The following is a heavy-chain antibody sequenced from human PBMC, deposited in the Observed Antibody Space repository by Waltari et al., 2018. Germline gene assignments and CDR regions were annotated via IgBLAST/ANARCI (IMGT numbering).Heavy chain of an antibody. V-gene: IGHV4-61*02. CDR2: IYTSGST. D-gene: IGHD1-26*01. J-gene: IGHJ4*02. CDR3: ARVQVGYFDY. CDR1: GGSISSGSYY. Sequence: QVQLQESGPGLVKPSQTLSLTCTVSGGSISSGSYYWSWIRQPAGKGLEWIGRIYTSGSTNYNPSLKSRVTISVDTSKNQFSLKLSSVTAADMAVYYCARVQVGYFDYWGQGTLVTVSS.